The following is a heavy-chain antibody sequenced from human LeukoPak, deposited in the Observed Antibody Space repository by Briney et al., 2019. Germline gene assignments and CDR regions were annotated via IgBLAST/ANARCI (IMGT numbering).Heavy chain of an antibody. J-gene: IGHJ4*02. V-gene: IGHV4-34*01. D-gene: IGHD3/OR15-3a*01. CDR3: ARQTGSGLFILP. CDR1: GGSFSGYY. Sequence: SETLSLTCAVYGGSFSGYYWSWIRQPPGKGLEWIGEINHSGSTNYNPSLKSRVTISVDTTKNQFSLRLTSVTAADTAVYYCARQTGSGLFILPGGQGTLVTVSS. CDR2: INHSGST.